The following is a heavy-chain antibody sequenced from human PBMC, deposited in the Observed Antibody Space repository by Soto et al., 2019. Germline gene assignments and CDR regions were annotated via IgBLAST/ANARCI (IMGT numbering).Heavy chain of an antibody. CDR3: ARGRNGAGGDYFDY. D-gene: IGHD1-1*01. CDR2: IYYSGST. V-gene: IGHV4-30-4*01. Sequence: SETLSLTCTVSGGSISSADYYWSWIRQPPGKGLYWIGYIYYSGSTCYNPSLKSRVTISVDTSKNQFSLKLSSVTAADTAVYYCARGRNGAGGDYFDYWGQGTLVTVSS. CDR1: GGSISSADYY. J-gene: IGHJ4*02.